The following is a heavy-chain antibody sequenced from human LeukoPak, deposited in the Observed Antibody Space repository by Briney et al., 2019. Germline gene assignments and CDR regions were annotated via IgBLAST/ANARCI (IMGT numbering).Heavy chain of an antibody. CDR2: ISSSGSTI. CDR1: GFTFSSYK. D-gene: IGHD3-10*02. J-gene: IGHJ6*04. CDR3: AELGITMIGGV. V-gene: IGHV3-48*03. Sequence: PGGSLRLSCAASGFTFSSYKMNWVRQAPRKGLEWVSYISSSGSTIYYADSVKGRFTISRDNAKNSLYLQMNSPRAEDTAVYYCAELGITMIGGVWGKGTTVTISS.